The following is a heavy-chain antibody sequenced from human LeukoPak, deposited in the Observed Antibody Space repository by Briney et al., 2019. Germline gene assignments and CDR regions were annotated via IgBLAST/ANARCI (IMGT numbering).Heavy chain of an antibody. Sequence: PGGSLRLSCAASGFTFSDYYMSWIRQAPGKGLEGVSYISSSGSTIYYADSVKGRFTISRDNAKNSLYLQMNSLRAEDTAVYYCAREEGYSGSYWSGNWFDPWGQGTLVTVSS. J-gene: IGHJ5*02. CDR2: ISSSGSTI. CDR1: GFTFSDYY. CDR3: AREEGYSGSYWSGNWFDP. V-gene: IGHV3-11*04. D-gene: IGHD1-26*01.